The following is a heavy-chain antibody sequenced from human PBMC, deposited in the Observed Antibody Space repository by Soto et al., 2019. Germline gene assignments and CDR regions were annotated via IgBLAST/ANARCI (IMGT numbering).Heavy chain of an antibody. CDR2: ISSSSSTI. J-gene: IGHJ6*02. D-gene: IGHD3-22*01. CDR3: ARDQTKWLLKYGMDV. V-gene: IGHV3-48*02. CDR1: GFTFSSYS. Sequence: PGGSLRLSCAASGFTFSSYSMNWVRQAPGKGLEWVSYISSSSSTIYYADSVKGRFTISRDNAKNSLYLQMNSLRDEDTAVYYCARDQTKWLLKYGMDVWGQGTTVTVSS.